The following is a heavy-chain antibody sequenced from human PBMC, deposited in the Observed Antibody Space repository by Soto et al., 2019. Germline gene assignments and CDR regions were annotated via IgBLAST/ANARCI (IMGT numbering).Heavy chain of an antibody. CDR2: ISYDGSNK. Sequence: QVQLVESGGGVVQPGRSLRLSCAASGFTFSSYGMHWVRQAPGKGLEWVAVISYDGSNKYYADSVKGRFTISRDNSKNALYLQLNSLRAEDTAVYYGAKGWYGGWGQGTLVLDYCGQGSLVNVSS. CDR3: AKGWYGGWGQGTLVLDY. D-gene: IGHD3-16*01. J-gene: IGHJ4*02. CDR1: GFTFSSYG. V-gene: IGHV3-30*18.